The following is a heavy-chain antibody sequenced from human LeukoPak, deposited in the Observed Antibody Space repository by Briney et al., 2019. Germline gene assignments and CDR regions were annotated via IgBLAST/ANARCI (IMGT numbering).Heavy chain of an antibody. CDR2: ISSSSSYI. D-gene: IGHD1-26*01. V-gene: IGHV3-21*01. J-gene: IGHJ4*02. CDR3: ARDLSVGAKPNLGFDY. CDR1: GFTFSSYS. Sequence: GGSLRLSCAASGFTFSSYSMNWVRQAPGKGLEWVSSISSSSSYIYYADSVKGRFTISRDNAKSSLYLQMNSLRAEDTAVYYCARDLSVGAKPNLGFDYWGQGTLVTVSS.